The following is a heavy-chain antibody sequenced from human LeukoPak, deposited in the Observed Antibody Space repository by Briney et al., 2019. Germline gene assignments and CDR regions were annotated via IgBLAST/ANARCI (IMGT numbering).Heavy chain of an antibody. CDR1: GFTFDDYA. V-gene: IGHV3-9*01. D-gene: IGHD3-9*01. CDR2: ISWNSGNI. Sequence: PGGSLRLSCAASGFTFDDYAMHWVRQAPGKGLEWVSGISWNSGNIQYADAVNGRFTISRDNAKNSLYLQMNSLRAEDTALYYCARGGDDILTGYYNWGQGTLVTVSS. J-gene: IGHJ4*02. CDR3: ARGGDDILTGYYN.